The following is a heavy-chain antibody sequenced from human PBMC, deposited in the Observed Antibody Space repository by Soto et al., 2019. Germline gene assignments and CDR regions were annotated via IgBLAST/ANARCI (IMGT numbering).Heavy chain of an antibody. CDR1: GYTFNNLG. V-gene: IGHV1-18*01. CDR3: ARDQCIKTYGVYSMYYNGMDV. Sequence: GASVKVPCTACGYTFNNLGITWVRQAPGQGLEWMGWISAYNGNTNYAQHLQGRVTLTTGTSTSTAYMDLRSLRSDDTAVYYCARDQCIKTYGVYSMYYNGMDVLGPGTTVTVS. D-gene: IGHD3-3*01. CDR2: ISAYNGNT. J-gene: IGHJ6*02.